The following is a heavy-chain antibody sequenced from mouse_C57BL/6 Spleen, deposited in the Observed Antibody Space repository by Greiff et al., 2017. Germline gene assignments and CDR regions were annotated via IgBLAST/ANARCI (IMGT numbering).Heavy chain of an antibody. Sequence: QVQLKQPGAELVMPGASVKLSCKASGYTFTSYWMHWVKQRPGQGLEWIGEIDPSDSYTNYNQKFKGKSTLTVDKSSSTAYMQLSSLTSEDSAVYYCARGGEITTAPMDYWGQGTSVTVSS. CDR1: GYTFTSYW. CDR2: IDPSDSYT. J-gene: IGHJ4*01. CDR3: ARGGEITTAPMDY. D-gene: IGHD1-2*01. V-gene: IGHV1-69*01.